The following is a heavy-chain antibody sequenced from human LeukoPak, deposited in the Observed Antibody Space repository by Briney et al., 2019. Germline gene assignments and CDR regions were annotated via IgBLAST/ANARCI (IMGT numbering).Heavy chain of an antibody. D-gene: IGHD5-24*01. J-gene: IGHJ5*02. CDR1: GYTFTSYY. V-gene: IGHV1-46*01. CDR2: ISPTGGST. Sequence: ASVKVSCKASGYTFTSYYMHWVRQAPGQGPEWMGLISPTGGSTAYAQKFQGRVTLTRDMSTSTDYLELSSLRSEDTAVYYCARDNSVRDEAWWFYPWGQGTLVTVSS. CDR3: ARDNSVRDEAWWFYP.